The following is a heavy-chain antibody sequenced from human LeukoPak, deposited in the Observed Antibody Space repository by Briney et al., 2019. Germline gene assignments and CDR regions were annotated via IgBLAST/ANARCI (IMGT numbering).Heavy chain of an antibody. CDR2: MNPNSGGT. CDR3: ARSKYQLPSNWFDP. D-gene: IGHD2-2*01. CDR1: GYTFTSYD. J-gene: IGHJ5*02. V-gene: IGHV1-2*02. Sequence: GASVKVSCKASGYTFTSYDINWVRQATGQGLEWMGWMNPNSGGTNYAQKFQGRVTMTRDTSISTAYMELSRLRSDDTAVYYCARSKYQLPSNWFDPWGQGTLVTVSS.